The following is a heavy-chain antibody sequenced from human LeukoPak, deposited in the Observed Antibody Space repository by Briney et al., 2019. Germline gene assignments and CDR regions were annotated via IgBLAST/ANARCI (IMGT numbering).Heavy chain of an antibody. J-gene: IGHJ3*02. Sequence: GGSLRLSCAAPGFSLSTYAMHWVRQAPGKGLEWVAVISHDGTSKYHADSVKGRFTISRDNSKNTLYLQMNSLRTEDTALYYCARGLSGGFGEVHVFDIWGQGTMVSVSS. V-gene: IGHV3-30-3*01. CDR2: ISHDGTSK. D-gene: IGHD3-10*01. CDR1: GFSLSTYA. CDR3: ARGLSGGFGEVHVFDI.